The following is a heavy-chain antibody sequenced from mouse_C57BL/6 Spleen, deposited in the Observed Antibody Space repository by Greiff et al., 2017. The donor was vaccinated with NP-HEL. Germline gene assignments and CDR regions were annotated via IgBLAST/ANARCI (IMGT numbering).Heavy chain of an antibody. J-gene: IGHJ4*01. CDR1: GFNIKDYY. CDR3: TTGYSVYALDY. CDR2: IDPEDGDT. V-gene: IGHV14-1*01. Sequence: VQLQQSGAELVRPGASVKLSCTASGFNIKDYYMHWVKQRPEQGLEWIGRIDPEDGDTEYAPKFQGKATLTADTSSNTAYLQLSSLTSEDTAVYYCTTGYSVYALDYWGQGTSVTVSS.